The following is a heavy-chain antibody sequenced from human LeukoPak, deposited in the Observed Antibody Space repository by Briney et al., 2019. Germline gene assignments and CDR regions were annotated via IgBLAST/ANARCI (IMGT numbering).Heavy chain of an antibody. CDR3: ARDQRWLQPSWFDP. D-gene: IGHD5-24*01. CDR2: INPNSGGT. Sequence: ASVKVSCKASGYTFNGYYMHWVRQAPGQGLEWMGWINPNSGGTNYAQKFQGRVTMTRDTSISTAYMELSRLRSDDTAVYFCARDQRWLQPSWFDPWGQGTLVTVSS. CDR1: GYTFNGYY. V-gene: IGHV1-2*02. J-gene: IGHJ5*02.